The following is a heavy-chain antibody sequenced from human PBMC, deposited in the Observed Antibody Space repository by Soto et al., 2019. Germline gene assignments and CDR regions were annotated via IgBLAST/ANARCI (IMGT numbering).Heavy chain of an antibody. CDR2: VKSKTDGGTT. CDR3: TTGGPNLYDISTGYYLVGYHFDY. CDR1: GXPFGTAC. D-gene: IGHD3-9*01. Sequence: GSLRLSCAASGXPFGTACMSWVRQAPGKGLELVGRVKSKTDGGTTDYAEAVKGGLIISRDYSKNTLFLQMNLLKTEDTAVYYCTTGGPNLYDISTGYYLVGYHFDYWGQGTLGTVS. J-gene: IGHJ4*02. V-gene: IGHV3-15*01.